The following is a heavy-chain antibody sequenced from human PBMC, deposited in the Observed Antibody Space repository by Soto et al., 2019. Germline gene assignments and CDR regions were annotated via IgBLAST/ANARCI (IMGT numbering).Heavy chain of an antibody. D-gene: IGHD5-12*01. CDR2: IYHSGST. CDR1: GGTISSGCYS. V-gene: IGHV4-30-2*01. CDR3: ARAGGGYDYPYNWFDP. Sequence: PSETLSLTCTVSGGTISSGCYSWSWIRQPPGKGLEWIGYIYHSGSTYYNPSLKSRVTISVDRSKNQFSLKLSSVTAADTAVYYCARAGGGYDYPYNWFDPWGQGTLVTVSS. J-gene: IGHJ5*02.